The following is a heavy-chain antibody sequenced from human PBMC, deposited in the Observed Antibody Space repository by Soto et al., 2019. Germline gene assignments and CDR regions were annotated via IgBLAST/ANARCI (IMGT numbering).Heavy chain of an antibody. CDR2: INWNGGST. CDR1: GFTFDDYG. CDR3: AREGNSMYSSGWYYFDY. V-gene: IGHV3-20*03. D-gene: IGHD6-19*01. Sequence: GGSLRLSFAASGFTFDDYGMSWVRQAPGKVLELVSGINWNGGSTGYADSVKGRFTISRDNAKNSLYLQMNSLRAEDTALYYCAREGNSMYSSGWYYFDYWGQGT. J-gene: IGHJ4*02.